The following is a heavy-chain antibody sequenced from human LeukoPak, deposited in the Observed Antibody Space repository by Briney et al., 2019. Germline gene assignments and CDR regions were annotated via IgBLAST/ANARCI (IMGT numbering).Heavy chain of an antibody. CDR1: GGSISSDNYY. J-gene: IGHJ4*02. D-gene: IGHD3-22*01. CDR3: ARGGWDTGGYYTDY. Sequence: SETLSLTCTVSGGSISSDNYYWSWIRQHPGKGLEWIGYIYYSGSTNYNPSLKSRVTISVDTSKNQFSLNLSSVTAADTAVYYCARGGWDTGGYYTDYWGQGTLATVSS. CDR2: IYYSGST. V-gene: IGHV4-31*03.